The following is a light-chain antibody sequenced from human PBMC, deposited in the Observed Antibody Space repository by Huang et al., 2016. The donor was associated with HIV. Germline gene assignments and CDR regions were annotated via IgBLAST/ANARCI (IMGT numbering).Light chain of an antibody. CDR2: WAS. CDR3: QQYYDTPLT. J-gene: IGKJ3*01. CDR1: QSGLNTDNNRDY. V-gene: IGKV4-1*01. Sequence: DIVMTQSPESLAVSLGERATINCRSSQSGLNTDNNRDYLAWYQQKPGQRPRLLIYWASTRESGVPYRCLGTGSGTDFTLTISNLQAEDVAVYFCQQYYDTPLTFGPGTKVDIK.